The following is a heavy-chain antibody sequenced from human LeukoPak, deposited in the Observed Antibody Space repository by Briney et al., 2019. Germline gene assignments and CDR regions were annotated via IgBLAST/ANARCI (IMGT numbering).Heavy chain of an antibody. CDR3: ASTSYYGSGTQMDV. J-gene: IGHJ6*02. Sequence: SETLSLTCTVSGGYISGSSYYWGWIRQPPGKGLEWIGSIYYSGSTYYNPSLKSRVTISVDTSKNQFSLKLSSVTAADTAVYYCASTSYYGSGTQMDVWGQGTTVTASS. CDR1: GGYISGSSYY. V-gene: IGHV4-39*01. CDR2: IYYSGST. D-gene: IGHD3-10*01.